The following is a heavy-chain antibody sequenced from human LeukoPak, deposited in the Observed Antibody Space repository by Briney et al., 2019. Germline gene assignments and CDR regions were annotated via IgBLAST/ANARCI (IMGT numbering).Heavy chain of an antibody. CDR2: IKQDGSEK. D-gene: IGHD6-6*01. CDR1: GFTFSSYW. J-gene: IGHJ4*02. Sequence: GGSLRLSCAASGFTFSSYWMSWVRQAPGKGLEWVANIKQDGSEKWYVDSVKGRFTISRDNAKNSLYLQMNSLRAEDTAVYYCARDPKRYSSSSGDYWGQGTLVTVSS. CDR3: ARDPKRYSSSSGDY. V-gene: IGHV3-7*01.